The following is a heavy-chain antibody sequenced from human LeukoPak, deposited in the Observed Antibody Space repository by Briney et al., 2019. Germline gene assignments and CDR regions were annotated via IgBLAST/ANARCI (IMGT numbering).Heavy chain of an antibody. V-gene: IGHV4-59*01. CDR1: GGSISSYY. Sequence: SETLSLTCTVSGGSISSYYWSWIRQPPGKGLEWIGYIYYSGSTNYNPSLKSRVTISVDTSKHQFSLKLSSVAAAETAVYYCARGKQTPGIAAAGDAFDIWGQGTMVTVSS. CDR2: IYYSGST. D-gene: IGHD6-13*01. CDR3: ARGKQTPGIAAAGDAFDI. J-gene: IGHJ3*02.